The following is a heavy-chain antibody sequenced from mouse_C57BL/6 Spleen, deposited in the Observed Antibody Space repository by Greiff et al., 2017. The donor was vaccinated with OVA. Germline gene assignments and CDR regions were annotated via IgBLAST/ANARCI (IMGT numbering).Heavy chain of an antibody. CDR1: GYTFTNYW. D-gene: IGHD1-1*01. V-gene: IGHV1-63*01. J-gene: IGHJ1*03. CDR2: IYPGGGYP. CDR3: ARLYYYGSSGYFGV. Sequence: QVQLKESGAELVRPGTSVKMSCKASGYTFTNYWIGWAKQRPGHGLEWIGDIYPGGGYPNYNEKFKGKATLTADKSSSTAYMQFSNLTSEDSAIYYCARLYYYGSSGYFGVWGTGTPVTVSS.